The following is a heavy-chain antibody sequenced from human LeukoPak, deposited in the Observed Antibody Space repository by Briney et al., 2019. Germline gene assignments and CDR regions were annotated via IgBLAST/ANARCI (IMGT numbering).Heavy chain of an antibody. D-gene: IGHD3-3*01. CDR3: ARASYDFWSGYLGNLDY. J-gene: IGHJ4*02. Sequence: GGSLRLSCAASGFIFSTYWMHWVRQGPGKGLVWVSRINSDGSSTNYADSAKGRFTISRDNAKNTLYLQMNSLRAEDTAVYYCARASYDFWSGYLGNLDYWGQGTLVTVSS. CDR2: INSDGSST. CDR1: GFIFSTYW. V-gene: IGHV3-74*01.